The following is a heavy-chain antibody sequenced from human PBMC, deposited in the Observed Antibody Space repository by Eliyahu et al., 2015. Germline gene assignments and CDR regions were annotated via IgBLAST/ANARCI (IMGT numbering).Heavy chain of an antibody. V-gene: IGHV1-18*01. J-gene: IGHJ4*02. CDR2: ISAFNGHA. CDR3: ARDDGVYLRGFDY. Sequence: QVELVQSGGEVKKPGTSVKVSCKASGYTFTSTGVSWVRQAPGQGLEWIGWISAFNGHANYAENLKGRVMLTKDTSTNTVYMEMWSLRSDDTAVYYCARDDGVYLRGFDYWGQGTVVTVSS. D-gene: IGHD5/OR15-5a*01. CDR1: GYTFTSTG.